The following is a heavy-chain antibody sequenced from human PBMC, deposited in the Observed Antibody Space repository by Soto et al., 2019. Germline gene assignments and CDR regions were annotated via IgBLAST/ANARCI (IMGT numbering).Heavy chain of an antibody. Sequence: SETLSLTCTVSGGSISSYYWSWIRQPPGKGLEWIGYIYYSGSTNYNPSLKSRVTISVDTSKNQFSLKLSSVTAADTAVYYCARSVYYYYMDVWGKGTTVTVSS. CDR2: IYYSGST. V-gene: IGHV4-59*08. J-gene: IGHJ6*03. CDR3: ARSVYYYYMDV. CDR1: GGSISSYY.